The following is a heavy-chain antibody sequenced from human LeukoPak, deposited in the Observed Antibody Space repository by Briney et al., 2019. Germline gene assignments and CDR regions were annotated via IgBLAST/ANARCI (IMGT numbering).Heavy chain of an antibody. V-gene: IGHV1-69*13. J-gene: IGHJ6*02. CDR1: GGTFSSYA. CDR2: IIPIFGTA. D-gene: IGHD3-3*01. CDR3: ARDNGVLRFLEWLSYGMDV. Sequence: SVKVSCKASGGTFSSYAISWVRQAPGQGLEWMGGIIPIFGTANYAQKSQGRVTITADESTSTAYMELSSLRSEDTAVYYCARDNGVLRFLEWLSYGMDVWGQGTTVTVSS.